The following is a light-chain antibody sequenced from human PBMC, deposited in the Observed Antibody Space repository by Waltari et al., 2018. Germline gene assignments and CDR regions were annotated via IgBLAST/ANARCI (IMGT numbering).Light chain of an antibody. CDR1: QSISIY. Sequence: DIQMIQSPSSLSAFVGDRCTITCRASQSISIYLNWYQQKPGKAPKLLIYAASSLQSGVPSRFSGSGSGTDFTLTISSLQPEDFATYYCQQSYSTPRTFGQGTKLEIK. CDR2: AAS. V-gene: IGKV1-39*01. CDR3: QQSYSTPRT. J-gene: IGKJ2*01.